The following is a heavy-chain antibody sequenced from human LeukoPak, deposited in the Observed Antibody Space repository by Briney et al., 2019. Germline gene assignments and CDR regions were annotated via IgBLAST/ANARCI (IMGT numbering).Heavy chain of an antibody. CDR2: IIPILGIA. V-gene: IGHV1-69*02. CDR1: GGTFSSYS. Sequence: SVKVSCKASGGTFSSYSISWVRQAPGQGLEWMGRIIPILGIANYAQKFQGRVTITTDESTSTAYMELSSLRSEDTAVYYCARQDGYNQRAPYDAFDIWGQGTMVTVSS. D-gene: IGHD5-24*01. CDR3: ARQDGYNQRAPYDAFDI. J-gene: IGHJ3*02.